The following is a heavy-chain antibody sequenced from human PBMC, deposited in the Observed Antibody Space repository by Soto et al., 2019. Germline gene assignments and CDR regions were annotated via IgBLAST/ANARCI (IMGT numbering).Heavy chain of an antibody. V-gene: IGHV1-8*01. Sequence: ASVKVSCKASGYTFTSYDISWVRQATGQGLEWMGWMNPNSGNTGYAQKFQGRVTMTRNTSISTAYMELSSLRSEDTAVYYCARDTTCGGDCYFDAFDIWGQGTMVTVSS. CDR3: ARDTTCGGDCYFDAFDI. J-gene: IGHJ3*02. CDR1: GYTFTSYD. D-gene: IGHD2-21*01. CDR2: MNPNSGNT.